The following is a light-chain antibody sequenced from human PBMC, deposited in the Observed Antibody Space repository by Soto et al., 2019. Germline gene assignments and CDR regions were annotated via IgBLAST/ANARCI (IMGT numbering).Light chain of an antibody. CDR2: DVS. CDR1: SSDIGGYNY. V-gene: IGLV2-14*03. J-gene: IGLJ1*01. Sequence: QSALTQPASVSGSPGQSITISCTGTSSDIGGYNYVSWYQQLPGKVPKLIIYDVSNRPSGVSDRFSGSKSGNAASLTISGLQAEDEADYYCSSYTRTSTLSFFGTGTKLTVL. CDR3: SSYTRTSTLSF.